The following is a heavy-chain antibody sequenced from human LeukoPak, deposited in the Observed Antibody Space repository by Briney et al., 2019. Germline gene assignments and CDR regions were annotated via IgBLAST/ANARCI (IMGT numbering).Heavy chain of an antibody. CDR1: GFTFDDYA. D-gene: IGHD6-19*01. CDR2: IIWNSGSI. V-gene: IGHV3-9*01. Sequence: GRSLRLSCAASGFTFDDYAMHWVRQAPGKGLEWVSGIIWNSGSIGYADSVKGRFTISRDNAKNSLYLQMNSLRAEDTAVYYCCSSGWSLDYWGQGTLVTVSS. J-gene: IGHJ4*02. CDR3: CSSGWSLDY.